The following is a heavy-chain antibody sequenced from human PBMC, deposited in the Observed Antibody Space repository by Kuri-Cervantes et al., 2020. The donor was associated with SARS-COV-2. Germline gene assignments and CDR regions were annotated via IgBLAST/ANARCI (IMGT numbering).Heavy chain of an antibody. V-gene: IGHV4-59*01. CDR1: GGFISSYY. D-gene: IGHD5-24*01. J-gene: IGHJ6*02. Sequence: SETLSLTCTVSGGFISSYYWSWIRQPPGKGLEWIGYIYYSGSTNYNPSLKSRVTISVDTSKNRFSLKLSSVTAADTAVYYCARLGLADGYNFYYYYYGMDVWGQGTTVTVSS. CDR3: ARLGLADGYNFYYYYYGMDV. CDR2: IYYSGST.